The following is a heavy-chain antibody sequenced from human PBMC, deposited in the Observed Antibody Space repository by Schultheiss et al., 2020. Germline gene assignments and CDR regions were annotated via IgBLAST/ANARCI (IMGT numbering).Heavy chain of an antibody. CDR2: INHSGST. V-gene: IGHV4-59*06. Sequence: SETLSLTCTVSGGSISSYYWSWIRQPPGKGLEWIGEINHSGSTYYNPSLKSRVTISLDTSKNQFSLKLSSVTAADTAVYYCASRARIYCSSTSCYSSDNWFDPGGKGTLVTVAS. CDR3: ASRARIYCSSTSCYSSDNWFDP. CDR1: GGSISSYY. J-gene: IGHJ5*02. D-gene: IGHD2-2*01.